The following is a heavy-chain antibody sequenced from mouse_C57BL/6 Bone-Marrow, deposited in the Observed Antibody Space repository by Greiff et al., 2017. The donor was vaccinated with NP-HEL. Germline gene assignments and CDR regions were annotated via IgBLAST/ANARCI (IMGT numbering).Heavy chain of an antibody. Sequence: VKLQESGAELVRPGTSVKMSCKASGYTFTNYWIGWAKQRPGHGLEWIGDIYPGGGYTNYNEKFKGKATLTADKSSSTAYMQFSSLTSEDSAIYYCARSEGYDGAGFAYWGQGTLVTVSA. CDR1: GYTFTNYW. CDR3: ARSEGYDGAGFAY. D-gene: IGHD2-2*01. CDR2: IYPGGGYT. V-gene: IGHV1-63*01. J-gene: IGHJ3*01.